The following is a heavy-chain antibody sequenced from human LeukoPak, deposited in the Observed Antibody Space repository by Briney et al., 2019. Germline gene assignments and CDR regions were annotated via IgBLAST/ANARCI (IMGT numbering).Heavy chain of an antibody. Sequence: ASVRVSCKASGYTFTSYDINWVRQATGQGLEGMGWMNPNSGNTGYAQKFQGRVTMTRNTSISTAYMELSSLRSEDTAVYYCARVGGSSSVGATSGYAFDIWGQGTMVTVSS. D-gene: IGHD1-26*01. CDR3: ARVGGSSSVGATSGYAFDI. V-gene: IGHV1-8*01. J-gene: IGHJ3*02. CDR1: GYTFTSYD. CDR2: MNPNSGNT.